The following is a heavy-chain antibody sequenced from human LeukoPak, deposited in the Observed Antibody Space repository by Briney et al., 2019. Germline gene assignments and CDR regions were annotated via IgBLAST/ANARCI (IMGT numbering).Heavy chain of an antibody. Sequence: GGSLRFSCAASGFTFSSYAMHWVRQAPGKGLEWVAVISYDGSNKYYADSVKGRFTISRDNSKNTLYLQMNSLRAEDTAVYYCARGIAAAGIPWGQGTLVTVSS. CDR1: GFTFSSYA. V-gene: IGHV3-30-3*01. CDR3: ARGIAAAGIP. CDR2: ISYDGSNK. D-gene: IGHD6-13*01. J-gene: IGHJ5*02.